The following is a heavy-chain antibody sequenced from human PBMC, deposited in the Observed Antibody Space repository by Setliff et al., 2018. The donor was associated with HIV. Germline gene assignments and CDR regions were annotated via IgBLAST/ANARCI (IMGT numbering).Heavy chain of an antibody. Sequence: PSETLSLTCAVSGYSISSGYYWGWIRQPPGKGLEWIGNIYHTGSISYNPSLKSRVTISVDMSKNHFSLKLSSVTAADTAVYYCARSHYGMMGNWYFDLWGRGTLVTV. CDR1: GYSISSGYY. D-gene: IGHD3-10*01. V-gene: IGHV4-38-2*01. CDR3: ARSHYGMMGNWYFDL. CDR2: IYHTGSI. J-gene: IGHJ2*01.